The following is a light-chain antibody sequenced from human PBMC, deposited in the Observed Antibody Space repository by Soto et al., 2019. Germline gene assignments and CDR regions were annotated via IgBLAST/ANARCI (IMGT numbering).Light chain of an antibody. CDR1: QDITNY. V-gene: IGKV1-33*01. Sequence: DIQMTQSPSSLSASVGDRVTITCQASQDITNYLNWYQQKPGKAPKLLIYGASNLETGVPSRFSGSGSGTDFTFTISSLQPEDFATYYCQQYGNLPLTFGGGTKVEIK. J-gene: IGKJ4*01. CDR3: QQYGNLPLT. CDR2: GAS.